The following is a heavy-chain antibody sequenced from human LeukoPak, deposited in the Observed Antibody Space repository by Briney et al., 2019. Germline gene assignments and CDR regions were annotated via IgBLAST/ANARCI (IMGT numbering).Heavy chain of an antibody. Sequence: PSETLSLTCSVSGGSISGYYSSWVRQPAGKGLEWIGRFYTSRNIDYNPSLESRVSMSVDASKNKVFLKLSSVTAADTAVYYCARDGGNYWGQGTLVTVSS. CDR2: FYTSRNI. D-gene: IGHD3-16*01. J-gene: IGHJ4*02. V-gene: IGHV4-4*07. CDR3: ARDGGNY. CDR1: GGSISGYY.